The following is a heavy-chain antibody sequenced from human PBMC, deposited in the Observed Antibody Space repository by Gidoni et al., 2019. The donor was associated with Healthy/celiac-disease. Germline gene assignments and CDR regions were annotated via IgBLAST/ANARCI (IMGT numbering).Heavy chain of an antibody. D-gene: IGHD6-13*01. CDR1: GFTFSSYA. CDR3: ARDLEYSSSWDFYYYYYGMDV. CDR2: ISYDGSNK. Sequence: QVQLVESGGGVVQPGRSLRLSCAASGFTFSSYAMHWVRQAPGKGLEWVAVISYDGSNKYYADSVKGRFTISRDNSKNTLYLQMNSLRAEDTAVYYCARDLEYSSSWDFYYYYYGMDVWGQGTTVTVSS. J-gene: IGHJ6*02. V-gene: IGHV3-30-3*01.